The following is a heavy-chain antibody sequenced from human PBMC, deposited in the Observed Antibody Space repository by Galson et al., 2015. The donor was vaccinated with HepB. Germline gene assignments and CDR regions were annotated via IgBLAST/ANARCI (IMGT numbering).Heavy chain of an antibody. Sequence: SLRLSCAASGFTFNEYYMTWVRQAPGKGLDYIPYISSSGSDTYYVDSVKGRFTISRDNTKNSLFLHMSSLRADDTAVYYCARGLATSGEDFWGQGTLVTVSS. J-gene: IGHJ4*02. V-gene: IGHV3-11*01. CDR3: ARGLATSGEDF. CDR2: ISSSGSDT. D-gene: IGHD1-1*01. CDR1: GFTFNEYY.